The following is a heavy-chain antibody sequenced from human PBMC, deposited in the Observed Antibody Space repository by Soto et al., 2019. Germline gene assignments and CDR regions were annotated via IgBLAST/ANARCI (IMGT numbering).Heavy chain of an antibody. V-gene: IGHV5-51*01. CDR1: GYTFSSYR. CDR3: ARHATYYDILSGYYFDY. J-gene: IGHJ4*02. CDR2: ISPGDSDT. Sequence: GESLKISCKGSGYTFSSYRIGWVRQVPGKGLEWMGIISPGDSDTKYSQSFQGQVTISADKSISTAYLQWNSLGASDTAMYYCARHATYYDILSGYYFDYWGPGTLVTVSS. D-gene: IGHD3-9*01.